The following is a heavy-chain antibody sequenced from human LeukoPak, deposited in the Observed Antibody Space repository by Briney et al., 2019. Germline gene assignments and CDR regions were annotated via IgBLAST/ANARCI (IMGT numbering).Heavy chain of an antibody. CDR1: GGSISSYY. V-gene: IGHV4-59*01. J-gene: IGHJ5*02. Sequence: SETLSLTCTVSGGSISSYYWSWIRQPPGKGLEWIGYIYYSGSTNYNPSLKSRVTISVDTSKNQFSLKLSSVTAADTAVYYCARAEGLLWFGELLKGDWFDPWGQGTLVTVSS. D-gene: IGHD3-10*01. CDR3: ARAEGLLWFGELLKGDWFDP. CDR2: IYYSGST.